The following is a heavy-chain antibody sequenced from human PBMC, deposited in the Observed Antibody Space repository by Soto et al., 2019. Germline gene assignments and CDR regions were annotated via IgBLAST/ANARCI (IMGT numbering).Heavy chain of an antibody. V-gene: IGHV4-34*01. CDR1: GGSFSGYY. J-gene: IGHJ6*02. D-gene: IGHD3-3*01. CDR2: INHSGST. Sequence: SETVSLTCAFYGGSFSGYYWSWIRQPPGKGLEWIGEINHSGSTNYNPSLKSRVTISVDTSKNQFSLKLSSVTAADTAVYYCAREGPSYYDFWSGYYPNYYYGMDVWGQGTTVTVSS. CDR3: AREGPSYYDFWSGYYPNYYYGMDV.